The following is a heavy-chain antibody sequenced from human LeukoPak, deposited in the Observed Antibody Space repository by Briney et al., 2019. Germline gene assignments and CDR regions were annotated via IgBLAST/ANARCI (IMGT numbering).Heavy chain of an antibody. Sequence: ASVKVSCKASGYTFTGYYMHWVRQAPGQGLEWMGWINPNSGGTNYAQKFQGRVTMTRDTSISTAYMELSRLRSDDTAVYYCARCGSGGSCYSFDWFDPWGQGTLVTVSS. V-gene: IGHV1-2*02. CDR1: GYTFTGYY. CDR2: INPNSGGT. J-gene: IGHJ5*02. D-gene: IGHD2-15*01. CDR3: ARCGSGGSCYSFDWFDP.